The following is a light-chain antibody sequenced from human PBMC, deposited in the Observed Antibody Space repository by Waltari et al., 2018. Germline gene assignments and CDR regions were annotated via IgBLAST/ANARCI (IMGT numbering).Light chain of an antibody. Sequence: DIVMTQSPDSLAVSLGERATINCKSSQSVLYSSNNKNYLAWYQQKPGQPPKLLIYWASTRESGVPHRFSGSWSGTDFTLTISSLQAEDVAVYYCQQYYRTPQTFGQGTKVEIK. J-gene: IGKJ1*01. CDR1: QSVLYSSNNKNY. CDR3: QQYYRTPQT. CDR2: WAS. V-gene: IGKV4-1*01.